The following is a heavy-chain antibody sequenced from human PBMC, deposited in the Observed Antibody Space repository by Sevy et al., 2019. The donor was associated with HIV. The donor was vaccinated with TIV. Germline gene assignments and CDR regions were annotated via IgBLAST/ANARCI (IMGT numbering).Heavy chain of an antibody. CDR2: IYSGGST. D-gene: IGHD3-16*01. Sequence: GSLRLSCAASGFTVSSNYMSWVRQAPGKGLEWVSVIYSGGSTYYADSVKGRFTISRDNSKNTLYLQMNSLRAEDTAVYYCARGGNDFTPGPRRGAFDIWGQGTMVTVSS. CDR3: ARGGNDFTPGPRRGAFDI. J-gene: IGHJ3*02. CDR1: GFTVSSNY. V-gene: IGHV3-53*01.